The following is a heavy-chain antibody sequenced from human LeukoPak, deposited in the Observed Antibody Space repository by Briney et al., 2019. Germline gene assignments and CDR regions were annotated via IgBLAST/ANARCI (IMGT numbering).Heavy chain of an antibody. Sequence: ASVKVSCKASGYTFTGYYIHWVRRAPGQGLEWMGWINPNSGGTNYAQKFQGRVTMTRDMSISTAYMELSSLRFDDTAVYYCAVVLMGVTTDYWGQGTLVTASS. CDR2: INPNSGGT. CDR1: GYTFTGYY. D-gene: IGHD2-8*01. J-gene: IGHJ4*02. V-gene: IGHV1-2*02. CDR3: AVVLMGVTTDY.